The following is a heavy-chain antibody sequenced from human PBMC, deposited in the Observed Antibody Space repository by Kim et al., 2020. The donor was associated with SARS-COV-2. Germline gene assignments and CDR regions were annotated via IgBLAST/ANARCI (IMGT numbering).Heavy chain of an antibody. J-gene: IGHJ5*02. CDR2: THYSGTT. V-gene: IGHV4-59*13. CDR3: SRYRPGSTVAVAFDP. CDR1: GDSIGAYY. Sequence: SETLSLTCTVSGDSIGAYYWSWVRQSPGKGLEWIGFTHYSGTTNYNLSLTSRVSISLDTSTNQFSLNLRSVTAAATATYFCSRYRPGSTVAVAFDPCGQG. D-gene: IGHD2-21*01.